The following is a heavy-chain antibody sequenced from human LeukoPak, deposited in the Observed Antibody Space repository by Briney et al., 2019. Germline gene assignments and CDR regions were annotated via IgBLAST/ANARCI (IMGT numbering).Heavy chain of an antibody. CDR1: GFTFSSYS. CDR2: ISSSSSTI. D-gene: IGHD6-6*01. J-gene: IGHJ4*02. Sequence: GGSLRLSCAASGFTFSSYSMNWVRQAPGKGLEWVSYISSSSSTIYYADSVKGRFTISRDNAKNSLYLQMNSLRAEDTAVYYCAKPAPRTTIAARLDYWGQGTLVTVSS. CDR3: AKPAPRTTIAARLDY. V-gene: IGHV3-48*04.